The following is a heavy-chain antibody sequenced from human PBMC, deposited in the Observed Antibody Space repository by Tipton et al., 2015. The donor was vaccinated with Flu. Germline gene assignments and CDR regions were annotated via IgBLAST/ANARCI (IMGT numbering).Heavy chain of an antibody. J-gene: IGHJ5*02. CDR1: GFTVSSNY. V-gene: IGHV3-53*01. CDR2: IYSDGST. Sequence: SLRLSCAASGFTVSSNYMSWVRQAPGKGLEWVSVIYSDGSTYYIDSVKGRFTISRDNSKNMLSLEMNSLRAEDTAVYYCARGQVANPWGQGTLVTVSS. CDR3: ARGQVANP.